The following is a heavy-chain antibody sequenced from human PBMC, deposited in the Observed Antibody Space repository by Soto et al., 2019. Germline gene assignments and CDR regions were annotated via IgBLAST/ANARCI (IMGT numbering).Heavy chain of an antibody. D-gene: IGHD2-21*02. J-gene: IGHJ6*02. Sequence: QVQLVQCGAEVKKPGSSVKVSCKASGGTFSSYAISWVRQAPGQGLEWMGGIIPIFGTADYAQKFQGRVTITADESTSTAYMELSSLRSEDTAVYYCARQGDPGGYYYYGMDVWGQGTTVTVSS. CDR3: ARQGDPGGYYYYGMDV. V-gene: IGHV1-69*12. CDR1: GGTFSSYA. CDR2: IIPIFGTA.